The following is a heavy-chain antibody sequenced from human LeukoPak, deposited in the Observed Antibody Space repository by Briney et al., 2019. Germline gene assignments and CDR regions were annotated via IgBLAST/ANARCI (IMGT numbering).Heavy chain of an antibody. J-gene: IGHJ4*01. Sequence: GESLRISCKGSGYSFTNYWIGWVRQMPGKGLEYMGIVYTVDSDTKYSSSFQGQVTISVDKSIKTAYLQWTSLKASDTAMYYCARGGSGWYFDYWGHGSLVTVS. CDR3: ARGGSGWYFDY. CDR1: GYSFTNYW. D-gene: IGHD6-19*01. CDR2: VYTVDSDT. V-gene: IGHV5-51*01.